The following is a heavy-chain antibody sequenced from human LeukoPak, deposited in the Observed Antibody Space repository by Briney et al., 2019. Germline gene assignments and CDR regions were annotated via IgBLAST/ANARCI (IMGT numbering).Heavy chain of an antibody. CDR2: IYYSGST. CDR3: ARDTQGIWQN. Sequence: SETLSLTCTVSGGSISSYYWSWIRQPPGKGLEWIGYIYYSGSTNYNPSLKSRVTISVDTSKNQFSLKLSSVTAADTAVYYCARDTQGIWQNWGQGTLVTVSS. V-gene: IGHV4-59*01. D-gene: IGHD3-10*01. CDR1: GGSISSYY. J-gene: IGHJ4*02.